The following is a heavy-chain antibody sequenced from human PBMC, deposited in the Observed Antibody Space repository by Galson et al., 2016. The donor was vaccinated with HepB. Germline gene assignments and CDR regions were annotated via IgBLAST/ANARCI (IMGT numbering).Heavy chain of an antibody. CDR1: GFTFSDHY. CDR2: IRDKANSYTA. Sequence: SLRLSCAGSGFTFSDHYMDWVRQAPGKGLEWIGRIRDKANSYTAQYAASVKGRFTISRDDSNNSLYLQMSSLKTEDTAVYYCASLARGYFYALDVWGRGTTVTVSS. V-gene: IGHV3-72*01. CDR3: ASLARGYFYALDV. D-gene: IGHD2/OR15-2a*01. J-gene: IGHJ6*02.